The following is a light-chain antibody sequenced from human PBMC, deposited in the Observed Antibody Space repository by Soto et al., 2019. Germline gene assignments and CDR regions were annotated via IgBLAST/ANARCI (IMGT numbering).Light chain of an antibody. V-gene: IGKV3-20*01. Sequence: EIVLTQSPGTLSLSPGERATLSCRASQSISSNYLAWYQQKPGQAPRLLIYGASSRATGIPDRFSGSGSGTDCTLTISRLEPEDSAIYYCQQYGSWTFGQGTKVDIK. CDR3: QQYGSWT. CDR1: QSISSNY. CDR2: GAS. J-gene: IGKJ1*01.